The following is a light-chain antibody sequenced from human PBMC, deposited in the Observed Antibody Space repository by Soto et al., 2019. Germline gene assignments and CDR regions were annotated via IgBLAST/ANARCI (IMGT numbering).Light chain of an antibody. CDR2: GAS. CDR3: QQFDSSVT. J-gene: IGKJ1*01. CDR1: QSVSSTF. V-gene: IGKV3-20*01. Sequence: EIVLTQSPGSLSLSPGERATLSCRASQSVSSTFFAWYQQRPGQAPRLLMYGASSRATGIPERFSGSGSGKDFTLNISRLEPEDFAVYYCQQFDSSVTFGQGTKVEIK.